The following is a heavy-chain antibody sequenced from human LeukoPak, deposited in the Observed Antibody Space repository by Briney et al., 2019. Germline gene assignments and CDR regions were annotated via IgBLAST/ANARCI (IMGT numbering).Heavy chain of an antibody. CDR3: ARDSSSFIFDY. CDR2: INPSGGST. V-gene: IGHV1-46*01. D-gene: IGHD6-13*01. CDR1: GYTFTSYY. Sequence: GASVKVSCKASGYTFTSYYMHWVRQAPRQGLEWMGIINPSGGSTSYAQKFQGRVTMTRDMSTSTVYMELSSLRSEDTAAYYCARDSSSFIFDYWGQGTLVTVSS. J-gene: IGHJ4*02.